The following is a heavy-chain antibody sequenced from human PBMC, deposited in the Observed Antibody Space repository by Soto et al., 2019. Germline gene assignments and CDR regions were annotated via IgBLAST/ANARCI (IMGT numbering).Heavy chain of an antibody. J-gene: IGHJ3*01. CDR1: GFTFDDYG. CDR2: INWNGGST. CDR3: ARYQDCGMIDGCHALDV. Sequence: EVQLVESGGGVVRPGGSLRLSCAASGFTFDDYGMSWVRQAPGKGLEWVSGINWNGGSTGYADSVKGRFTISRDNVKTYLYLRMNSLRAEDTALYHCARYQDCGMIDGCHALDVWGQGTMVTVSS. D-gene: IGHD2-21*01. V-gene: IGHV3-20*01.